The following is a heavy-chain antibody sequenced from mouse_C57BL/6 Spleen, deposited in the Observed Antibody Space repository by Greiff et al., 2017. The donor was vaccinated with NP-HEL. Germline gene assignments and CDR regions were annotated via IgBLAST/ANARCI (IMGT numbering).Heavy chain of an antibody. CDR3: ARWDGNYEDAMDY. CDR1: GYSFTGYF. Sequence: EVQLQESGPELVKPGDSVKISCKASGYSFTGYFMNWVMQSHGKSLEWIGRINPYNGDTFYNQKFKGKATLTVDKSSSTAHMELRSLTSEDSAVYYCARWDGNYEDAMDYWGQGTSVTVSS. D-gene: IGHD2-1*01. J-gene: IGHJ4*01. CDR2: INPYNGDT. V-gene: IGHV1-20*01.